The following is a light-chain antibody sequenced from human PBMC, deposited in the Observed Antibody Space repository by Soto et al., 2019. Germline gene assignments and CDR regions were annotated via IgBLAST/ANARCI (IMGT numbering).Light chain of an antibody. Sequence: DIQMTQSPSSLSASVGDRVTITCRTSQNIGVYLNWYQQKPGKGPKFLIFAASNLQSGVPSRFSGSGSGIDFTLTISSLQPEDFATYYCQQSYLTPITFGQGTRL. CDR3: QQSYLTPIT. CDR1: QNIGVY. V-gene: IGKV1-39*01. J-gene: IGKJ5*01. CDR2: AAS.